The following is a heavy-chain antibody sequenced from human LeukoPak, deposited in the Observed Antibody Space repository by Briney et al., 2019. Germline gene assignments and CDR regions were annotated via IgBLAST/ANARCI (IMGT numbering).Heavy chain of an antibody. J-gene: IGHJ4*02. CDR2: ISYDGSNK. V-gene: IGHV3-30*18. Sequence: GGSLRLSCAASGFTVSSSYMSWVRQAPGKGLEWVAVISYDGSNKYYADSVKGRFTISRDNSKNTLYLQMNSLRAEDTAVYNCAKEVGYGEYYFDYWGQGTLVTVSS. CDR1: GFTVSSSY. CDR3: AKEVGYGEYYFDY. D-gene: IGHD4-17*01.